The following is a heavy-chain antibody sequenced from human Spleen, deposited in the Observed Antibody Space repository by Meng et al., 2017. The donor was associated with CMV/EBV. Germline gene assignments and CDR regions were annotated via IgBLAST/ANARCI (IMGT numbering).Heavy chain of an antibody. CDR2: IYPTDSDT. D-gene: IGHD6-13*01. CDR3: ARHLNIAVVDTWDFWGLSTGGWVFYGMDV. V-gene: IGHV5-51*01. CDR1: GYNFTNYW. J-gene: IGHJ6*02. Sequence: GESLKISCQGSGYNFTNYWIGWVRQMPGKGLEWMGMIYPTDSDTTYSPSFQGQVTISADKSISTAYLQWSSLTASDTAMYYCARHLNIAVVDTWDFWGLSTGGWVFYGMDVWGRGTTVTVSS.